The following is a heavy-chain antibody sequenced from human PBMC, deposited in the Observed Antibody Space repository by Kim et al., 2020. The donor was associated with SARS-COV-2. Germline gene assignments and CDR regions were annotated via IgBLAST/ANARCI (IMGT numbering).Heavy chain of an antibody. D-gene: IGHD2-15*01. V-gene: IGHV1-3*01. CDR2: INAGNGNT. CDR3: ARKVVVVAATYDAFDI. Sequence: ASVKVSCKASGYTFTSYAMHWVRQAPGQRLEWMGWINAGNGNTKYSQKFQGIVTITRDTSASTAYMELSSLRSEDTAVHYCARKVVVVAATYDAFDIWGQGTMVTVSS. J-gene: IGHJ3*02. CDR1: GYTFTSYA.